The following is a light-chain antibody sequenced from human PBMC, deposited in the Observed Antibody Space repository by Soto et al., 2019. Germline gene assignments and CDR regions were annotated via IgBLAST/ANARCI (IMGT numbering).Light chain of an antibody. J-gene: IGKJ5*01. CDR2: DAS. V-gene: IGKV3-11*01. Sequence: EIVVTQTPTTLSSYPRLRAGLSCMASQSVSSYLAWYQQKPGQAPSLLIYDASNRATGIPARFSGSGSGTDFTLTISSLEPEDFAVYYCQQRSNWPLITFAQGTRLEIK. CDR1: QSVSSY. CDR3: QQRSNWPLIT.